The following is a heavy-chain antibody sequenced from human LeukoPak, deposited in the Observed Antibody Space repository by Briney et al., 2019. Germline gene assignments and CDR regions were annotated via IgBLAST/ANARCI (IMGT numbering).Heavy chain of an antibody. V-gene: IGHV4-59*01. J-gene: IGHJ5*02. Sequence: SETLSLTCSVSGGSISSYYWSWIRQPPGKGREWIGYIYYSGSTNYNPSLKSRVTISVDTSKNQFSLKLSSVTAADTAVYYCARDSSGSYYVGGWLDPWGQGTLVTLSS. CDR2: IYYSGST. CDR1: GGSISSYY. D-gene: IGHD1-26*01. CDR3: ARDSSGSYYVGGWLDP.